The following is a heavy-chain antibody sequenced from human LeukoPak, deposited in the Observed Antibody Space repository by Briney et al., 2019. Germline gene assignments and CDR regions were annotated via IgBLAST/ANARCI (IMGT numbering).Heavy chain of an antibody. CDR2: ISGSGGST. Sequence: GGSLRLSCAASGFTFSSYAMSWVRQAPGKGLGWVSVISGSGGSTFYADSVKGRFTISRDNSKNTLYLQMNSLRAEDTAVYYCAKGSFSDWGYFDFWGQGTLVTVSS. CDR1: GFTFSSYA. V-gene: IGHV3-23*01. J-gene: IGHJ4*02. D-gene: IGHD7-27*01. CDR3: AKGSFSDWGYFDF.